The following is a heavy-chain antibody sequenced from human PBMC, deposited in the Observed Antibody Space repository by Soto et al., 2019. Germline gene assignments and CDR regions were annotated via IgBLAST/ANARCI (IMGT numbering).Heavy chain of an antibody. Sequence: VQLVESGGGVVQPGRSLRLSCAASGFTFSSYVMSWVRQAPGKGLEWVSAISGSGGSTYYADSVKGRFTISRDNSKNTLYRQMNSLRAEYTAAYYCAKNPAVLLWFGDLTLFDPWGQGTLVTVSS. V-gene: IGHV3-23*04. J-gene: IGHJ5*02. D-gene: IGHD3-10*01. CDR2: ISGSGGST. CDR3: AKNPAVLLWFGDLTLFDP. CDR1: GFTFSSYV.